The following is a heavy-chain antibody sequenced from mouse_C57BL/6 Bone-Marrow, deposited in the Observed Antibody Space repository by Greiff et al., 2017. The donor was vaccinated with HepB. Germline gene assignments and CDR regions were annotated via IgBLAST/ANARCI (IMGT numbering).Heavy chain of an antibody. CDR2: ISDGGSYT. CDR3: AREGYYGSSSYYFDY. V-gene: IGHV5-4*01. CDR1: GFTFSSYA. D-gene: IGHD1-1*01. J-gene: IGHJ2*01. Sequence: EVMLVESGGGLVKPGGSLKLSCAASGFTFSSYAMSWVRQTPEKRLEWVATISDGGSYTYYPDNVKGRFTISRDNAKNNLYLQMSHLKSEDTAMYYCAREGYYGSSSYYFDYWGQGTTLTVSS.